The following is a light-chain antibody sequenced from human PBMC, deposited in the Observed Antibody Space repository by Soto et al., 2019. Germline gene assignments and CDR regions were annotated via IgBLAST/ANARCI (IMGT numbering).Light chain of an antibody. CDR2: DVT. J-gene: IGLJ2*01. CDR3: SSYTTSSTL. V-gene: IGLV2-14*03. Sequence: QSVLTQPASVSGSPGQSITISCTGTSSDIGANNYVSWYQQHPGKAPKLMIYDVTNRPSGVSNRFSGSKSGNTASLTVSGLQAEDEADYYCSSYTTSSTLFGGGTTLTVL. CDR1: SSDIGANNY.